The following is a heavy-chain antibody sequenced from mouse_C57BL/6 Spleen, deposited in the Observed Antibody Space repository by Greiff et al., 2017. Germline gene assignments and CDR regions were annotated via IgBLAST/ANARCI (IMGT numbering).Heavy chain of an antibody. CDR3: ARDGKGGYFDY. CDR1: GYTFTSYD. J-gene: IGHJ2*01. V-gene: IGHV1-85*01. D-gene: IGHD2-1*01. CDR2: IYPRDGST. Sequence: QVQLKQTGPELVKPGASVKLSCKASGYTFTSYDINWVKQRPGQGLEWIGWIYPRDGSTKYNEKFKGKATLTVDTSSSTAYMELHSLTSEDSAVYFCARDGKGGYFDYWGQGTTLTVSS.